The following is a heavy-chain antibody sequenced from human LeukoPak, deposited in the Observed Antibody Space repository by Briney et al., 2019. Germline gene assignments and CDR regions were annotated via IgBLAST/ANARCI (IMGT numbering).Heavy chain of an antibody. CDR2: ISGNGYNT. Sequence: GRSLRLSCAGSGFTLGSYAMSWVRQAPGKGLEWVSAISGNGYNTYYAASVKGRFTISSESSGNTLYLQMHNLRAEDTAVYYCAKGVRLWFAFYFDYWGQGTLVTVSS. CDR3: AKGVRLWFAFYFDY. J-gene: IGHJ4*02. CDR1: GFTLGSYA. V-gene: IGHV3-23*01. D-gene: IGHD3-10*01.